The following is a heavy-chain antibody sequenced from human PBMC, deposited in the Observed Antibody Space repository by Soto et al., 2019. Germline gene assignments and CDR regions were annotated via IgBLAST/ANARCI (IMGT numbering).Heavy chain of an antibody. D-gene: IGHD3-3*01. CDR1: GGSFSGYY. Sequence: SETLSLTCAVYGGSFSGYYWSWIRQPPGKGLEWIGEINHSGSTNYNPSLKSRVTISVDTSKNQFSLKLSSVTAADTAVYYCARTPLITIFGVVIPTGWFDPWGQGTLVTVSS. V-gene: IGHV4-34*01. CDR2: INHSGST. CDR3: ARTPLITIFGVVIPTGWFDP. J-gene: IGHJ5*02.